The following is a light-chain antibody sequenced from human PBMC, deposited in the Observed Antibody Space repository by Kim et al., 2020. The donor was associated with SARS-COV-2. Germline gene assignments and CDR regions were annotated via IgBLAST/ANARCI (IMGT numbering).Light chain of an antibody. CDR1: SSNIGACYD. Sequence: RVTISCTGSSSNIGACYDVHWYQQLPGTAPKLLIYGNSHRPSGVPDRFSGSKSGTSASLAITGLQAEDEADYYCQSYDSSLSGPVVFGGGTKLTVL. CDR3: QSYDSSLSGPVV. V-gene: IGLV1-40*01. J-gene: IGLJ2*01. CDR2: GNS.